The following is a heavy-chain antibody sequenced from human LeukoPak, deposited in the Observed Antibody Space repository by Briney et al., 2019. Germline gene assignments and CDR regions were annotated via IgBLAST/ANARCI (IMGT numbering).Heavy chain of an antibody. Sequence: SETLSLTCTVSGGSISSYYWSWIRQPPGKGLEWIGYIYYSGSTNYNPSLKSRVTISVDTSKNQFSLKLSSVTAADTAVYYCARIIGNSSWYVLKPWGQGTLVTVSS. J-gene: IGHJ4*02. V-gene: IGHV4-59*01. D-gene: IGHD6-13*01. CDR2: IYYSGST. CDR3: ARIIGNSSWYVLKP. CDR1: GGSISSYY.